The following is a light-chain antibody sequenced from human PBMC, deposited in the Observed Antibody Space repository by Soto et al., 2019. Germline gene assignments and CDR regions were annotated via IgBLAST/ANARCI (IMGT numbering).Light chain of an antibody. CDR3: SSYTSSNTLEV. V-gene: IGLV1-40*01. CDR2: GNS. CDR1: SSNIGRGYD. Sequence: QSVLTQPPSVSGAPGQRVTISCTGSSSNIGRGYDVHWYQQLPGTAPKLLIYGNSNRPSGVPDRFSGSKSGTSASLAITGLQAEDEADYYCSSYTSSNTLEVFGVGTKLTVL. J-gene: IGLJ1*01.